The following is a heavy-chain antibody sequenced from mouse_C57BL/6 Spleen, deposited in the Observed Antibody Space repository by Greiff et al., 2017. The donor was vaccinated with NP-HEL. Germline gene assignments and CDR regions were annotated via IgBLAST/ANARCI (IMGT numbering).Heavy chain of an antibody. Sequence: DVMLVESGGGLVQPGGSLKLSCAASGFTFSDYGMAWVRQAPRKGPEWVAFISNLAYSIYYADTVTGRFTISRENAKNNLYLEMSSLRSEDTAMYYCARDSSGYAYWGQGTLVTVSA. CDR3: ARDSSGYAY. V-gene: IGHV5-15*01. CDR2: ISNLAYSI. CDR1: GFTFSDYG. J-gene: IGHJ3*01. D-gene: IGHD3-2*02.